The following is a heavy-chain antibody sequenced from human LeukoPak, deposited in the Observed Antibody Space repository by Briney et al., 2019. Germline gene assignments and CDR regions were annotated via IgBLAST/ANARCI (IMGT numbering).Heavy chain of an antibody. CDR1: GGSISSSSYY. J-gene: IGHJ4*02. CDR3: AGSSGWYFDY. D-gene: IGHD6-19*01. V-gene: IGHV4-39*07. CDR2: IYYSGST. Sequence: SETLSLTCTVSGGSISSSSYYWGWIRQPPGKGLEWIGSIYYSGSTNYNPSLKSRVTISVDTSKNQFSLKLSSVTAADTAVYYCAGSSGWYFDYWGQGTLVTVSS.